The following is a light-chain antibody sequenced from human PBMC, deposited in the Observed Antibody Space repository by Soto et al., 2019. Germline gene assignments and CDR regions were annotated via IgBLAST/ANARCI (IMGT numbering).Light chain of an antibody. V-gene: IGKV3-11*01. CDR3: QHRNNRPFS. CDR1: QSVSNNY. Sequence: EIVLTQSPGTLSLSPGERATLSCRVSQSVSNNYLAWYQQRPGQAPRLLIYDASNRATGIPARFSGSGSGTDFTLTISSLEPEDFAVYYCQHRNNRPFSFGPGTKVDI. J-gene: IGKJ3*01. CDR2: DAS.